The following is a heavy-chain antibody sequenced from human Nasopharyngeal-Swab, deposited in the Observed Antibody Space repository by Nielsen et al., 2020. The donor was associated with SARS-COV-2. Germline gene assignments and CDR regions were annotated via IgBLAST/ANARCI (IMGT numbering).Heavy chain of an antibody. CDR2: ISSSSSYI. D-gene: IGHD6-13*01. V-gene: IGHV3-21*01. J-gene: IGHJ4*02. CDR3: ARDLYSTSRGSFGY. Sequence: GESLKISCTASGYTFSSYSMNWVRQAPGKGLEWVSSISSSSSYIYCADSVKGRFTISRDNAKNSLYLQMNSLRAEDTAVYNCARDLYSTSRGSFGYWGQGTLVTVSS. CDR1: GYTFSSYS.